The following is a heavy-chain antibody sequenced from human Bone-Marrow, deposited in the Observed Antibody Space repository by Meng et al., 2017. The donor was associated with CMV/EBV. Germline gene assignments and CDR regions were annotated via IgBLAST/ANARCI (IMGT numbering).Heavy chain of an antibody. J-gene: IGHJ4*02. V-gene: IGHV4-34*01. CDR2: INHSGST. CDR1: GGSFSGYY. CDR3: ARGLNDFWSGYYVDY. Sequence: SETLSLTCAVYGGSFSGYYWSWIRQPPGKGLEWIGEINHSGSTNYNPSLKSRVTISVDTSKNQFSLKLSSVTAADTAVYYCARGLNDFWSGYYVDYWGQGTLVTGSS. D-gene: IGHD3-3*01.